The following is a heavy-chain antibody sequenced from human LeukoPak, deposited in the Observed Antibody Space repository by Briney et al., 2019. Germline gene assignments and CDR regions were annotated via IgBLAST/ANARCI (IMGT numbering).Heavy chain of an antibody. V-gene: IGHV1-69*13. Sequence: SVKVSCKASGGTFSSYAISWVRQAPGQGLEWMGGIIPTFGTANYAQKFQGRVTITADESTSTAYMELSSLRSEDTAVYYCARLEITTVTTSDYWGQGTLVTVSS. J-gene: IGHJ4*02. CDR1: GGTFSSYA. CDR3: ARLEITTVTTSDY. CDR2: IIPTFGTA. D-gene: IGHD4-17*01.